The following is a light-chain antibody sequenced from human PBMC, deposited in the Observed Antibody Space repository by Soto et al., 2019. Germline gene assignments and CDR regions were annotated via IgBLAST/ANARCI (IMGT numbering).Light chain of an antibody. J-gene: IGKJ1*01. Sequence: ESVLTQSPGTLSLSPGERATLSCRASQSVSSSYLAWYQQKPGQAPRLLLYGASSRAPGIPDRFSGSGSGTDFTLTISRLEPEDFAVYYCQQYGSSPRAFGQGTKVEIK. CDR1: QSVSSSY. V-gene: IGKV3-20*01. CDR3: QQYGSSPRA. CDR2: GAS.